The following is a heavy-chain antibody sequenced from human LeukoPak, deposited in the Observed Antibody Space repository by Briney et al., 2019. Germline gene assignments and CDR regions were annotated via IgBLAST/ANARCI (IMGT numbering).Heavy chain of an antibody. CDR1: GFDFSSNW. Sequence: VQLGWSLRLSCAASGFDFSSNWMHWVRHAPGQGLVWVSRIKGDGISTNYADSVKGRFTISRDIAKNTLYLQMNSLRAEDTGVYYCAKDHYWSIDYWGRGTLVTVSS. CDR2: IKGDGIST. D-gene: IGHD3-3*01. CDR3: AKDHYWSIDY. V-gene: IGHV3-74*01. J-gene: IGHJ4*02.